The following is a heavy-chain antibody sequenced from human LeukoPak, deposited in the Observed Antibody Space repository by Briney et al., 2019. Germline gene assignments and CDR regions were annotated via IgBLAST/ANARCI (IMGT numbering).Heavy chain of an antibody. V-gene: IGHV3-21*04. CDR3: AKSGYNRFDY. J-gene: IGHJ4*02. CDR2: ISSSSTYT. Sequence: PGGSLRLSCAASGFTFSSYSMNWVRQAPGKGLEWVSSISSSSTYTHYADSVKGRFTISRDNSKNTLYLQMISLRAEDTAVYYCAKSGYNRFDYWGQGTLVTVSS. D-gene: IGHD5-24*01. CDR1: GFTFSSYS.